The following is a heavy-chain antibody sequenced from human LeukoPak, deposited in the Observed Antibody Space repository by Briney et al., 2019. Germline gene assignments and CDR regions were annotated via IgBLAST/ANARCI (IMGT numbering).Heavy chain of an antibody. CDR2: IYFSGST. V-gene: IGHV4-39*07. Sequence: SETLSLTCTVSGGSISTNNYYWGWIRQPPGKGLEWIGSIYFSGSTYYNPSLKSRVTISIDTSKNHFSLKLSSVTAADTAVYYCARGPVWFGEFYWGQGTLVTVSS. CDR1: GGSISTNNYY. J-gene: IGHJ4*02. D-gene: IGHD3-10*01. CDR3: ARGPVWFGEFY.